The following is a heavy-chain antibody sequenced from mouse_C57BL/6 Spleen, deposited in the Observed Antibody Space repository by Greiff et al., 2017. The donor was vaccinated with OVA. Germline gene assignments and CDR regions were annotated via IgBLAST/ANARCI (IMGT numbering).Heavy chain of an antibody. Sequence: QVQLKQSGAELMKPGASVKLSCKATGYTFTGYWIEWVKQRPGHGLEWIGEILPGSGSTNYNEKFKGKATFTADTSSNTAYMQLSSLTTEDSAIYYCARKGNYGSSPYYYAMDYWGQGTSVTVSS. CDR3: ARKGNYGSSPYYYAMDY. D-gene: IGHD1-1*01. CDR1: GYTFTGYW. V-gene: IGHV1-9*01. J-gene: IGHJ4*01. CDR2: ILPGSGST.